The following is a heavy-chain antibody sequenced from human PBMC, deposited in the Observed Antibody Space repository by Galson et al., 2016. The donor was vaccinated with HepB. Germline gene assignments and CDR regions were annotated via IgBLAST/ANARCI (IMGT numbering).Heavy chain of an antibody. CDR1: GFSFSNYG. CDR3: ARGRGNSNYFEY. D-gene: IGHD4-11*01. J-gene: IGHJ4*02. CDR2: ISKSSGTI. Sequence: SLRLSCAASGFSFSNYGMNWVRQAPGKGLEWVSYISKSSGTIYYADSVKGRFIISRDNAKDSLYLQMNSLRAEDTAVYYCARGRGNSNYFEYWGQGTLVTVSS. V-gene: IGHV3-48*01.